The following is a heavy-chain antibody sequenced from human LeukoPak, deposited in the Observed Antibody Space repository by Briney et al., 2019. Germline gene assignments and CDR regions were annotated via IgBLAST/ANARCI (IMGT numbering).Heavy chain of an antibody. Sequence: SETLSLTCTVSGGSISSHYWSWIQQPPGKGLEWIGYIYYSGSTNYNPSLKSRVTISVDTSKNQFSLKLSSVTAADTAVYYCARVLGDSSSWYTYYYMDVWGKGTTVTVSS. CDR2: IYYSGST. D-gene: IGHD6-13*01. CDR3: ARVLGDSSSWYTYYYMDV. V-gene: IGHV4-59*11. CDR1: GGSISSHY. J-gene: IGHJ6*03.